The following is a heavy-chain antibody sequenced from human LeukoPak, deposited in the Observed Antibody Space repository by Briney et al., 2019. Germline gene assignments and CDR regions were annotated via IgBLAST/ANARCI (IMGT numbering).Heavy chain of an antibody. Sequence: PGGSLRLSCAASGFTFSSYAMHWVRQAPGKGLEWVAVIWYDGSNKYYADSVKGRFTISRDNSKNTLYLQMNSLRAEDTAVYYCARNIAAAGLADYWGQGTLVTVSS. D-gene: IGHD6-13*01. J-gene: IGHJ4*02. CDR2: IWYDGSNK. V-gene: IGHV3-33*01. CDR1: GFTFSSYA. CDR3: ARNIAAAGLADY.